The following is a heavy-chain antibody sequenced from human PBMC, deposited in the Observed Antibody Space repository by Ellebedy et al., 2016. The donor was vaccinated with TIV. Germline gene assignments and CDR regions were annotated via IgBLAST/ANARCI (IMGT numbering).Heavy chain of an antibody. CDR3: ARAPRGGTDY. J-gene: IGHJ4*02. Sequence: GESLKIPCAASGFSLSSFWMSWVRQAPGKGLESVANINHAGSETYYVDSVKGRFTITRDNAKNSLELQMDSLGAEDTAVYFCARAPRGGTDYWGQGTLVTVSS. CDR1: GFSLSSFW. D-gene: IGHD3-10*01. CDR2: INHAGSET. V-gene: IGHV3-7*03.